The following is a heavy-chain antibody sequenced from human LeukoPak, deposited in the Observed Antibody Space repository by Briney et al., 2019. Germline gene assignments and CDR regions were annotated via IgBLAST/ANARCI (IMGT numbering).Heavy chain of an antibody. J-gene: IGHJ4*02. V-gene: IGHV4-4*07. CDR1: GGSISSFY. CDR2: IFTSGST. Sequence: ETLSFTSTVSGGSISSFYLRWIGPPARQGLGWIGRIFTSGSTNYNGSVKSRVTMSVNTSKNQFTLKLSSVTAADTAVYYCAIGKEAPHFDCWGQGTLVTVSS. CDR3: AIGKEAPHFDC.